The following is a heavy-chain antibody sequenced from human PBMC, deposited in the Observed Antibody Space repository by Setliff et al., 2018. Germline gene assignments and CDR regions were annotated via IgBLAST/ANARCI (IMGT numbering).Heavy chain of an antibody. CDR2: IYTSGSP. D-gene: IGHD1-1*01. J-gene: IGHJ2*01. Sequence: SSETLSLTCTLSGGSISSGNHFWSWIRQPAGKGLEWIGRIYTSGSPKYMPSLKSRVTMSVDTSKNQFSLRLDSVTAADTAVYYCASGRRDSYNFADWYCDLWGPGTLVTVS. V-gene: IGHV4-61*02. CDR1: GGSISSGNHF. CDR3: ASGRRDSYNFADWYCDL.